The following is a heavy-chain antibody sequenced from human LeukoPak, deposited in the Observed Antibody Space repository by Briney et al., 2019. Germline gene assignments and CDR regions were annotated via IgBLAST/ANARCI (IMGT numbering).Heavy chain of an antibody. CDR2: IYHSGST. Sequence: SETLSLTCTVSGYSISSGYYWGWIRQPPGKGLEWIGSIYHSGSTYYNPSLKSRVTISVDTSKNQFSLKLSSVTAADTAVYYCARHVGYSGYAFGYWGQGTLVTVSS. CDR3: ARHVGYSGYAFGY. D-gene: IGHD5-12*01. V-gene: IGHV4-38-2*02. J-gene: IGHJ4*02. CDR1: GYSISSGYY.